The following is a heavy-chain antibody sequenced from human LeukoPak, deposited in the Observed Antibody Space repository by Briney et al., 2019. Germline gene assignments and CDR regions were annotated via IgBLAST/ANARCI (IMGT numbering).Heavy chain of an antibody. CDR2: VCGSGGST. D-gene: IGHD2-15*01. CDR1: GFTFSGYA. CDR3: AKGSGGSCFSPLDY. V-gene: IGHV3-23*01. Sequence: PGGPLRLSCAASGFTFSGYAMSWVRQAPGEGLEWVSAVCGSGGSTYYADSVKGRFTISRDNSKNMLYLQMNSLRAEDTAVYYCAKGSGGSCFSPLDYWGRRTLVTVSS. J-gene: IGHJ4*02.